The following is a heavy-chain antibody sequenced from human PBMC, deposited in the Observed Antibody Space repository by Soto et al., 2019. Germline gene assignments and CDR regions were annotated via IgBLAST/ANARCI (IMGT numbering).Heavy chain of an antibody. CDR3: ARESIAARRYYYYYGMDV. J-gene: IGHJ6*02. D-gene: IGHD6-6*01. CDR2: INPNSGGT. CDR1: GYTFTGYY. Sequence: ASVKVSCKASGYTFTGYYMHWVRQAPGQGLEWMGWINPNSGGTNYAQKFQGWVTMTRGTSISTAYMELSRLRSDDTAAYYCARESIAARRYYYYYGMDVWGQGTKVTVSS. V-gene: IGHV1-2*04.